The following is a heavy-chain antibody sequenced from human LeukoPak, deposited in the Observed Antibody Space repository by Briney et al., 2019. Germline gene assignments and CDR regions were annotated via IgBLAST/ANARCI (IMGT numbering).Heavy chain of an antibody. CDR3: ATELRESGASSRNAFDI. CDR2: INSDGSYT. V-gene: IGHV3-74*01. D-gene: IGHD2-15*01. J-gene: IGHJ3*02. Sequence: PGGSLRLSCTASGFTFSTYWMHWVRQAPGKGLVWVPLINSDGSYTDFADSVKGRFTVSRDNAQSTLYLQMNSLRVEDTAVYYCATELRESGASSRNAFDIWGQGTVVSVSS. CDR1: GFTFSTYW.